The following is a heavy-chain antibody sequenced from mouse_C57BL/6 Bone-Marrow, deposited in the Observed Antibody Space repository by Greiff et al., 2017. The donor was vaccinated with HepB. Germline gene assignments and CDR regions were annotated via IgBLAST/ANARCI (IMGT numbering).Heavy chain of an antibody. V-gene: IGHV14-4*01. CDR1: GFNIKDDY. Sequence: EVQLQQSGAELVRPGASVKLSCTASGFNIKDDYMHWVKQRPEQGLEWIGWIDPENGDTEYASKFPGKATITADTSSNTAYLQLSSLTSEDTAVYYCTTIYYYGSRGYWYFDVWGTGTTVTVSS. CDR2: IDPENGDT. D-gene: IGHD1-1*01. J-gene: IGHJ1*03. CDR3: TTIYYYGSRGYWYFDV.